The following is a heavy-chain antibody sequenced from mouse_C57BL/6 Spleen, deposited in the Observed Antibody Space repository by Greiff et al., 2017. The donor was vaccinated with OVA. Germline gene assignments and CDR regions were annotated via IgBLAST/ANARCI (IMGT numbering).Heavy chain of an antibody. CDR1: GYTFTDYY. J-gene: IGHJ2*01. CDR2: INPNNGGT. CDR3: ARNWDGLYFDY. V-gene: IGHV1-26*01. Sequence: EVQLQQSGPELVKPGASVKISCKASGYTFTDYYMNWVKQSHGKSLEWIGDINPNNGGTSYNQKFKGKATLTVDKSSSTAYMELRSLTSEDSAVYYCARNWDGLYFDYWGQGTTLTVSS. D-gene: IGHD4-1*01.